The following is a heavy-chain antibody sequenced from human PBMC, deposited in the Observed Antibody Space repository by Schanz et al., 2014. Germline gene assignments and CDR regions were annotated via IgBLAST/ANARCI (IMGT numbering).Heavy chain of an antibody. CDR3: AKVAPAATYLDS. J-gene: IGHJ4*02. Sequence: VQLVESGGDLVQPGGSLRLSCAASGFTFRSYGTHWVRQAPGKGLEWVALISYDGSSKNHADSVQGRFTISRDNAKNSLFLQMNSLSAEDTAVYYCAKVAPAATYLDSWGLGTLVTVSS. D-gene: IGHD2-2*01. CDR2: ISYDGSSK. V-gene: IGHV3-33*03. CDR1: GFTFRSYG.